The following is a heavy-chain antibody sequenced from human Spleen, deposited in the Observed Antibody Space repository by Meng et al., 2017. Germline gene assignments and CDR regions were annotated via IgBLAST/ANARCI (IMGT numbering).Heavy chain of an antibody. D-gene: IGHD3-16*01. J-gene: IGHJ1*01. V-gene: IGHV2-5*02. Sequence: SGPTLVKPTHTLTLTCTFSGFSLTSSGVGVGWIRQPPGKALEWVALIYWDNDKRYSSSLKSRLAVTKDTSKNQVGLTMTDVDPVDTATYYCAYSNALRELHPRLHFQYWGQGTLVTVSS. CDR1: GFSLTSSGVG. CDR2: IYWDNDK. CDR3: AYSNALRELHPRLHFQY.